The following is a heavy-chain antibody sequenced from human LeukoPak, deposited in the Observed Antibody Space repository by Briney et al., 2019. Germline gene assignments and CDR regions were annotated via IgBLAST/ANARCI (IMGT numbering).Heavy chain of an antibody. Sequence: GGSLRLSCAASGFTFSSYAMSWVRQAPGKGLEWVSAISGSGGSTYYADSVKGRFTISRDNSKNTLYLQMNSLRAEDTAVYYCAKVQGDYYDSSGPDAFDIWGQGTMVTVSS. J-gene: IGHJ3*02. CDR3: AKVQGDYYDSSGPDAFDI. CDR2: ISGSGGST. CDR1: GFTFSSYA. D-gene: IGHD3-22*01. V-gene: IGHV3-23*01.